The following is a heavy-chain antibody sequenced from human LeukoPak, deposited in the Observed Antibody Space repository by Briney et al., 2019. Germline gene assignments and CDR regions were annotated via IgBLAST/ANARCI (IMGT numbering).Heavy chain of an antibody. CDR2: IYYSGST. D-gene: IGHD5-24*01. Sequence: SQTLSLTCSVSGVSISSVPYYWTWIRQRPGKGLEWIGYIYYSGSTYYNPSLESRVTISVDMSKNQFSLKLSSVTAADTAVYYCARDKGDYFYYGLDVWAEGPRSPSPQ. CDR1: GVSISSVPYY. CDR3: ARDKGDYFYYGLDV. J-gene: IGHJ6*04. V-gene: IGHV4-31*03.